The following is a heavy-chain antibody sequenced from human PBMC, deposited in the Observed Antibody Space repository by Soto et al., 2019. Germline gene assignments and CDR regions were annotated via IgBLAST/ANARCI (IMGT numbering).Heavy chain of an antibody. Sequence: EVQLVESGGGLVQPGGSLRLSCAASGFTVSSNYMSWVRQAPGKGLEWVSVIYGGGSTYYADSVKGRFTISRDNSKNTLYLQMNSLRAEDTAVYYCAREPYYDFWSGPGDFDYWGQGTLVTVSS. CDR2: IYGGGST. CDR1: GFTVSSNY. D-gene: IGHD3-3*01. V-gene: IGHV3-66*01. CDR3: AREPYYDFWSGPGDFDY. J-gene: IGHJ4*02.